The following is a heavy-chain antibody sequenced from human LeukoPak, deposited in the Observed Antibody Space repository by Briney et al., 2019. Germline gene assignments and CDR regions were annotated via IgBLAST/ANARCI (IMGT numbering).Heavy chain of an antibody. CDR1: GYTFTSYG. CDR3: ARVQVVTRSADYLDY. D-gene: IGHD2-15*01. J-gene: IGHJ4*02. CDR2: INTGNGNT. Sequence: ASVKVSCKASGYTFTSYGISWVRQAPGQGLEWMGWINTGNGNTKYSQEFQGRVTITRDTSANTAYMELSSLRSEDMAVYYCARVQVVTRSADYLDYWGPGTLVTVSS. V-gene: IGHV1-3*03.